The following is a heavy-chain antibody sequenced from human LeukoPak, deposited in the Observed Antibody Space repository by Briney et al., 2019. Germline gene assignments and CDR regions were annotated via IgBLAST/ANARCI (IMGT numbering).Heavy chain of an antibody. J-gene: IGHJ4*02. V-gene: IGHV3-23*01. D-gene: IGHD3-9*01. CDR2: ITGGGRST. CDR1: GFTFSNNA. Sequence: GASLRVSCGASGFTFSNNAMSCVRQAPGKGLEWVSAITGGGRSTYYADSVKGRFTISRDNSKNTLYLQMNSLRTEDTAVYYCAKWGDYDVLTGYYVSYYWGQGTLVTVSS. CDR3: AKWGDYDVLTGYYVSYY.